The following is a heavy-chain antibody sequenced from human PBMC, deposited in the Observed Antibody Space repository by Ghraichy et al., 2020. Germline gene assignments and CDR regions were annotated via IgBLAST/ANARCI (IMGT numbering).Heavy chain of an antibody. CDR2: IKQDGSEN. D-gene: IGHD3-10*01. J-gene: IGHJ4*02. Sequence: GALRLSCGVSGFTFSSYWMNWVRQAPGKGLEWVANIKQDGSENYYADSLKGRFTISRDNAKNSMYLQMNSLRAEDTAVYYCARVTSGSPYGSQPLSYWGQATLVTVSS. CDR3: ARVTSGSPYGSQPLSY. CDR1: GFTFSSYW. V-gene: IGHV3-7*01.